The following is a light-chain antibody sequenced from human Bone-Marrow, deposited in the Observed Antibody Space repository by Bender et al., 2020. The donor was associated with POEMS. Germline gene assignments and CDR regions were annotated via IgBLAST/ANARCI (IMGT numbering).Light chain of an antibody. Sequence: SYEVTQPSSVSVSPGQTASITCSGDKLGDKFTSWYQQKAGQSPVLVIYHDSKRPSGIPDRFSGSNSGNTATLTISGTQPMDEADYYCQASDSSTAFGGGTRLTVL. V-gene: IGLV3-1*01. CDR1: KLGDKF. J-gene: IGLJ3*02. CDR3: QASDSSTA. CDR2: HDS.